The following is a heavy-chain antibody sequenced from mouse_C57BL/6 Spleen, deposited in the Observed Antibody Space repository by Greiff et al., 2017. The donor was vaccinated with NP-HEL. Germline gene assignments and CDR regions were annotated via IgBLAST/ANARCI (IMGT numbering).Heavy chain of an antibody. CDR3: ARGGWDFDY. CDR1: GYTFTSYW. Sequence: QVQLKQPGAELVRPGSSVKLSCKASGYTFTSYWMDWVKQRPGQGLEWIGNIYPSDSETHYNQKFKDKATLTVDKSSSTAYMQLSSLTSEDAAVYYCARGGWDFDYWGQGTTLTVSS. V-gene: IGHV1-61*01. J-gene: IGHJ2*01. CDR2: IYPSDSET. D-gene: IGHD3-3*01.